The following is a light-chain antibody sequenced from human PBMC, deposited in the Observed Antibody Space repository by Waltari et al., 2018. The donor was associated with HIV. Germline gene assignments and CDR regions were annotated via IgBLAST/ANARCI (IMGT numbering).Light chain of an antibody. Sequence: QSALTQPPSASGSPGQSVTISCTGTSSDVGGYNFISWYQQHPGKAPKVIIYEVTNRPSGVPARFSGSKSGNTASRTISGLQAEDEADYYCSSFAGNNNKVVFGGGTKLTVL. J-gene: IGLJ2*01. CDR2: EVT. CDR3: SSFAGNNNKVV. CDR1: SSDVGGYNF. V-gene: IGLV2-8*01.